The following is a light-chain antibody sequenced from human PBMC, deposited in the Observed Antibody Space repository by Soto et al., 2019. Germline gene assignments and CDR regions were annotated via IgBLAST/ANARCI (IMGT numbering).Light chain of an antibody. CDR3: LQDYTYPLT. Sequence: IQLTQSPSSLSASVGDRVTITCRASQGIRNDLGWYQQRPGTAPKLLIYAASNLQNGVPSRFSGSGSGTDFTLTISSLQPEDIATYYCLQDYTYPLTFGGGTKVEIK. CDR1: QGIRND. V-gene: IGKV1-6*01. CDR2: AAS. J-gene: IGKJ4*01.